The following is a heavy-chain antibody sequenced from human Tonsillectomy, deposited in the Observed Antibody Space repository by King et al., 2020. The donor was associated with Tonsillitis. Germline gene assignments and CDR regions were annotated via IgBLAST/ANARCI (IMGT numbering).Heavy chain of an antibody. CDR3: AKEGENDSSGAFDY. CDR1: GFTCSTYG. D-gene: IGHD3-22*01. CDR2: IRYDGSNK. Sequence: VQLVESGGGVVQPGGPLRLSCAASGFTCSTYGMHWVRQAPGKGLEWVAFIRYDGSNKYYAGSVKGRFTISRDNSKDTLFPQMNSLRAEDTAVYYCAKEGENDSSGAFDYWGQGTLVTVSS. J-gene: IGHJ4*02. V-gene: IGHV3-30*02.